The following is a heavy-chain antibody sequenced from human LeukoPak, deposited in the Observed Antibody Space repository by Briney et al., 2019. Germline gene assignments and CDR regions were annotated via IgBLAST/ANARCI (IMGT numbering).Heavy chain of an antibody. J-gene: IGHJ2*01. CDR2: TSSSDSGK. D-gene: IGHD3-22*01. V-gene: IGHV3-23*01. CDR3: ARDNGRGYYFYWYFDL. Sequence: GGSLRLSCVVSGFTLSSYAMSWVRQAPGKGLEWVAATSSSDSGKYHADSVRGRFTISRDNSKNTVYLQMNSLRAEDAAVYYCARDNGRGYYFYWYFDLWGRGTLVTVSS. CDR1: GFTLSSYA.